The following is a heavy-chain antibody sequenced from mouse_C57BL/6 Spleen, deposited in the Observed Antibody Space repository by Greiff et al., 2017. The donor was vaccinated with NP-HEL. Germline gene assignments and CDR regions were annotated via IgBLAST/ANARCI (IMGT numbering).Heavy chain of an antibody. V-gene: IGHV5-6*01. Sequence: EVQLQESGGDLVKPGGSLKLSCAASGFTFSSYGMSWVRQTPDKRLEWVATISSGGSYTYYPDSVKGRFTISRDNAKNTLYLQMSSLKSEDTAMYYCARKVATPGPMDYWGQGTSVTVSS. CDR3: ARKVATPGPMDY. CDR1: GFTFSSYG. J-gene: IGHJ4*01. CDR2: ISSGGSYT. D-gene: IGHD1-1*01.